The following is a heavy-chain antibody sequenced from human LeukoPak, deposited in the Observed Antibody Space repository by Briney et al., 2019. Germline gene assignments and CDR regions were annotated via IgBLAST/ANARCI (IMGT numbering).Heavy chain of an antibody. CDR2: INYSGNT. V-gene: IGHV4-34*01. D-gene: IGHD2-15*01. Sequence: SETLSLTCAVYGGSLSGYYWTWIRQSPGKGLEWIGEINYSGNTNYNRSLKSRVTISADTSKNQFSLSLTSVTAADTAVYYCARRGTAYCRGGNCYSDKYFDYWGQGTQVAVSS. CDR3: ARRGTAYCRGGNCYSDKYFDY. CDR1: GGSLSGYY. J-gene: IGHJ4*02.